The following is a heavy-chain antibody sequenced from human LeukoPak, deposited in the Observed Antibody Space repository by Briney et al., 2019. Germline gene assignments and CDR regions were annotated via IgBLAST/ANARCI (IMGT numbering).Heavy chain of an antibody. CDR2: INPSDGGT. V-gene: IGHV1-46*01. CDR3: ARDFSTGHYYFVY. D-gene: IGHD3-3*01. J-gene: IGHJ4*02. Sequence: ASVKVSCKASGYTFTGYYIHWVRQAPGQGLEWMGIINPSDGGTSYTQKFQGRVTVTRDTSTSTVYMELSSLRSEDTAVYYCARDFSTGHYYFVYWGQGTLVTVSS. CDR1: GYTFTGYY.